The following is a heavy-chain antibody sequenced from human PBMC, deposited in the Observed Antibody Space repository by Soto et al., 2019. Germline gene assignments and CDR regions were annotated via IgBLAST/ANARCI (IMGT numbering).Heavy chain of an antibody. Sequence: EVQLVESGGGLVQPGGSLRLSCAASGFTFSSYWMHWVRQGPGKGLVWLSRINSDGSATHYADSVKCRFTISRDNAKNTLYLQMNSLRVEDTAVYYCGLEATFDYWSQGTLVTVSS. V-gene: IGHV3-74*01. D-gene: IGHD5-12*01. J-gene: IGHJ4*02. CDR1: GFTFSSYW. CDR3: GLEATFDY. CDR2: INSDGSAT.